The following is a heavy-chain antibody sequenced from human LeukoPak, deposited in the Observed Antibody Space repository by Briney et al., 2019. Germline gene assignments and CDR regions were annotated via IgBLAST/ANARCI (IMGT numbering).Heavy chain of an antibody. CDR3: AKDFYSGSSP. CDR1: GFTFTGYP. J-gene: IGHJ5*02. CDR2: IRYDGSNE. D-gene: IGHD1-26*01. Sequence: GGSLRLSCAASGFTFTGYPMHWVRQPPGKGLEWVAFIRYDGSNEYYADSVKGRFTISRDNSKSTLFLQMNSLRTEDTAVYYCAKDFYSGSSPWGQGTLVTVSS. V-gene: IGHV3-30*02.